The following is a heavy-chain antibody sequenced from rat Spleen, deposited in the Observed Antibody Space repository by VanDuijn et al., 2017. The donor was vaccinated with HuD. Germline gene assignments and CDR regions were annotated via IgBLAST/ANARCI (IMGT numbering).Heavy chain of an antibody. D-gene: IGHD4-3*01. Sequence: EVQLVESGGGLVQPGRSLKLSCAASGFTFSNYGMAWVRQAPKKGLEWVAHISYDGSSTYYRASVKGRFTISRDNAKSTLYLQMDSLRSEDTATYYCARPSGDYWGQGVMVTVSS. J-gene: IGHJ2*01. CDR3: ARPSGDY. V-gene: IGHV5-29*01. CDR2: ISYDGSST. CDR1: GFTFSNYG.